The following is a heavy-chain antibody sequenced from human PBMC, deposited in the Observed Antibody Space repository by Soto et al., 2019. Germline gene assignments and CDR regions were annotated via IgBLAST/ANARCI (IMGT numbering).Heavy chain of an antibody. J-gene: IGHJ6*04. CDR3: AREDVLCDGGRCYGGPLDV. Sequence: EVHLVESGGGLVQPGGSLRLSCAASGFTVSSKYMSWVRQAPGKGLEWVSLIQSGGPTYYADSVKGRFTISRDTSEKTLQLQMDRLRGEDTAVYYCAREDVLCDGGRCYGGPLDVWGKGTTVTVSS. CDR2: IQSGGPT. V-gene: IGHV3-66*01. D-gene: IGHD2-15*01. CDR1: GFTVSSKY.